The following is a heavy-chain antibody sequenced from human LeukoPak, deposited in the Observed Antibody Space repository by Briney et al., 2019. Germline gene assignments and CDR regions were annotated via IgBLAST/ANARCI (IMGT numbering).Heavy chain of an antibody. V-gene: IGHV1-24*01. D-gene: IGHD3-16*02. J-gene: IGHJ1*01. CDR3: ATVIKFWPLLYFQH. CDR1: GYTLTELS. CDR2: FDPEDGET. Sequence: ASVKVSCKVSGYTLTELSMHWVRQAPGKGLEWVGGFDPEDGETIYAQKFQGRVTMTEDTSTDTAYMELSSLRSEDTAVYYCATVIKFWPLLYFQHWGQGTLVTVSS.